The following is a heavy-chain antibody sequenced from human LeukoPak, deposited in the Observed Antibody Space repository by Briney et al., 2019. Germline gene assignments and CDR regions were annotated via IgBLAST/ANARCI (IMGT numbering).Heavy chain of an antibody. J-gene: IGHJ4*02. CDR1: GFTFSSYG. Sequence: GGSLRLSCAASGFTFSSYGMHWVRQAPGKGLEYVSAISSNGGSTYYANSVKGRFTISRDNSKNTLYLQMGSLRAEDMAVYYCARDTPFDYWGQGTLVTVSS. CDR3: ARDTPFDY. CDR2: ISSNGGST. V-gene: IGHV3-64*01.